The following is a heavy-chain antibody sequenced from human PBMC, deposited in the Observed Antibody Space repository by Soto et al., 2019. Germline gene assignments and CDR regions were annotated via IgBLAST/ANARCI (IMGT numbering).Heavy chain of an antibody. D-gene: IGHD3-22*01. CDR3: ARSDGYDSSGYQDRTGLDY. CDR2: INHSGST. J-gene: IGHJ4*02. CDR1: GGSFSGYY. V-gene: IGHV4-34*01. Sequence: TSETLSLTCAVYGGSFSGYYWSWIRQPPGKGLEWIGEINHSGSTNYNPSLKSRVTISVDTSKNQFSLKLSSVTAADTAVYYCARSDGYDSSGYQDRTGLDYWGQGTLVTVSS.